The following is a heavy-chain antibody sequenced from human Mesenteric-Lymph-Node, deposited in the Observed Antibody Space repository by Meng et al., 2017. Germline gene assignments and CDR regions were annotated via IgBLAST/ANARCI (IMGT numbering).Heavy chain of an antibody. V-gene: IGHV3-49*04. Sequence: GESLKISCTTSGFTFGDFAMTWVRQAPGRGLEWVGVVETKRYGATTYYAASVKGRFLISRDDSSSIAFLQMNSLKIEDTAVYYCTRDYGLYDNSVHYSAITDYWGQGTLVTVSS. CDR2: VETKRYGATT. CDR3: TRDYGLYDNSVHYSAITDY. J-gene: IGHJ4*02. D-gene: IGHD3-22*01. CDR1: GFTFGDFA.